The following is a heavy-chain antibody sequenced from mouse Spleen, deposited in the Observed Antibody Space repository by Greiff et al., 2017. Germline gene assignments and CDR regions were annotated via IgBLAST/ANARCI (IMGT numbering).Heavy chain of an antibody. CDR1: GYTFTSYW. CDR2: IDPSDSYT. J-gene: IGHJ4*01. Sequence: QVQLKQPGAELVMPGASVKLSCKASGYTFTSYWMHWVKQRPGQGLEWIGEIDPSDSYTNYNQKFKGKATLTVDKSSSTAYMQLSSLTSEDSAVYYCARRSNGLYYAMDYWGQGTSVTVSS. CDR3: ARRSNGLYYAMDY. D-gene: IGHD2-5*01. V-gene: IGHV1-69*01.